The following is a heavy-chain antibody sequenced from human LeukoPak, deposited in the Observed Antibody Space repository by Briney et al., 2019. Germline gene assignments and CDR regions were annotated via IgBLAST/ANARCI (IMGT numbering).Heavy chain of an antibody. CDR3: ASDLEELGLLLWFGELPY. J-gene: IGHJ4*02. D-gene: IGHD3-10*01. V-gene: IGHV3-7*04. Sequence: GGSLRLSCAASGFTFSSYWMSWVRQAPGKGLEWVANIKQDGSEKYYVDSVKGRFTISRDNAKSIRYLQMNSLRTEASHLIYRASDLEELGLLLWFGELPYWGQGTLVTVSS. CDR2: IKQDGSEK. CDR1: GFTFSSYW.